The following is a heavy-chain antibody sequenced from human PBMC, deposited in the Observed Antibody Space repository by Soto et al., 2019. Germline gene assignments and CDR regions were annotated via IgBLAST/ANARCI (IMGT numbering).Heavy chain of an antibody. Sequence: QVQLQESGPGLVKPSGTLSLTCAVSGGSISTSNWWSWVRQPPGKGLEWIGEVYHSGSTNYNPSFKRRAAMSVDRSLIHSPLKCIAVTAADTALYYRARTSTSGTRVDFWGQGSLGSFS. J-gene: IGHJ4*01. CDR3: ARTSTSGTRVDF. CDR2: VYHSGST. D-gene: IGHD1-1*01. CDR1: GGSISTSNW. V-gene: IGHV4-4*02.